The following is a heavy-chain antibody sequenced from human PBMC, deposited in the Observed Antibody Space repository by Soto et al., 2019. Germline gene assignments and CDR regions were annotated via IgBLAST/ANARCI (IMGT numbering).Heavy chain of an antibody. Sequence: GASVKVSCKASGGTFSSYAISWVRQAPGPGLEWMGGIIPMFGTTNYAQKFQGRVTITADESTSTAYMELSSLRSEDTAVYYCARVVTVVKSFHYWYFDLWGRGTLVTVSS. CDR1: GGTFSSYA. D-gene: IGHD2-15*01. CDR2: IIPMFGTT. CDR3: ARVVTVVKSFHYWYFDL. J-gene: IGHJ2*01. V-gene: IGHV1-69*13.